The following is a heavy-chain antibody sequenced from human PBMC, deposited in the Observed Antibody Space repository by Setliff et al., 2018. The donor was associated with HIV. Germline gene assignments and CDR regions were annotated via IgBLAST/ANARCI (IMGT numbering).Heavy chain of an antibody. CDR1: GDTFSSYA. CDR3: ARDGEWLVPPY. J-gene: IGHJ4*02. CDR2: IIPMFGTA. V-gene: IGHV1-69*06. Sequence: SVKVSCKASGDTFSSYAISWVRQAPGQGLEWMGRIIPMFGTANYAQKFQGRVTITADTSTSTAYMELRSLRSDDTAVYYCARDGEWLVPPYWGQGTLVTVSS. D-gene: IGHD6-19*01.